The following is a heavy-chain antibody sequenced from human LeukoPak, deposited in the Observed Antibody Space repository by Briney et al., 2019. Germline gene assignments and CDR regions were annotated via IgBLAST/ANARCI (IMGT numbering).Heavy chain of an antibody. D-gene: IGHD3-10*02. Sequence: GGSLRLSCAASGFTVSSNYMSWVRQAPGKGLEWVSVIYSGGSIYYSDSVKGRFTISRDNSKNMLYLQMSSLRPEDTAVYYCARGSACSHWGQGTLVTVSS. CDR2: IYSGGSI. CDR3: ARGSACSH. CDR1: GFTVSSNY. V-gene: IGHV3-66*02. J-gene: IGHJ4*02.